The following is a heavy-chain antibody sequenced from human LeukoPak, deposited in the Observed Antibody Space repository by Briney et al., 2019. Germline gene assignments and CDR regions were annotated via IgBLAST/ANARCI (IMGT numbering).Heavy chain of an antibody. Sequence: GGSLRLSCAASGFTFDDYAMHWVRQAPGKGLEWVSGISWNSGSIGYADSVKGRFTISRDNAKNSLYLQMNSLRAEDTALYYCAKDIEALIAAAAPFDYWGQGTLVTVSS. CDR1: GFTFDDYA. D-gene: IGHD6-13*01. J-gene: IGHJ4*02. CDR3: AKDIEALIAAAAPFDY. V-gene: IGHV3-9*01. CDR2: ISWNSGSI.